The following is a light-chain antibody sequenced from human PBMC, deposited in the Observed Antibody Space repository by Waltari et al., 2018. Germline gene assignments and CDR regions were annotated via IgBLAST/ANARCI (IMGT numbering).Light chain of an antibody. CDR1: SGSIATNY. V-gene: IGLV6-57*03. Sequence: NFMLTQPHSVSESPGKTVTISCTRSSGSIATNYVQWYQQRPGSAPATVIYEDFQRPSGVPYRFSGSIDSSSNSASLTISGLKPEDEGDYYCQSYDSSTVVFGGGTKLTVL. CDR3: QSYDSSTVV. J-gene: IGLJ2*01. CDR2: EDF.